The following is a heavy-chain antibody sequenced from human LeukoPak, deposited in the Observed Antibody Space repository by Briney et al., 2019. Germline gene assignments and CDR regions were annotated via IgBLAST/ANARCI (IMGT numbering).Heavy chain of an antibody. D-gene: IGHD6-19*01. CDR1: GYTFTSYG. J-gene: IGHJ3*02. CDR3: ARDSSGWQSDAFDI. CDR2: ISAYNGNT. Sequence: ASVKVSCKASGYTFTSYGISWVRQAPGQGLEWMGWISAYNGNTNYAQKLQGRVTMTTDTSTSTAYMELRSLRSDDTAVYYCARDSSGWQSDAFDIWGQGTMATVSS. V-gene: IGHV1-18*01.